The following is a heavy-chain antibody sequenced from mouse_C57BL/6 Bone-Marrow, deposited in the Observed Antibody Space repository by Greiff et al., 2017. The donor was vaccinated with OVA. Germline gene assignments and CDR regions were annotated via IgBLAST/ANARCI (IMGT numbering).Heavy chain of an antibody. CDR3: TYYGSSYRYFDV. D-gene: IGHD1-1*01. CDR2: IDPEDGDT. J-gene: IGHJ1*03. Sequence: VQLKQSGAELVRPGASVKLSCTASGFNIKDYYMHWVKQRPEQGLEWIGRIDPEDGDTEYAPKFQGKATMTADTSSNTAYLQLSSLTSEDTAVDYCTYYGSSYRYFDVWGTGTTVTVSS. V-gene: IGHV14-1*01. CDR1: GFNIKDYY.